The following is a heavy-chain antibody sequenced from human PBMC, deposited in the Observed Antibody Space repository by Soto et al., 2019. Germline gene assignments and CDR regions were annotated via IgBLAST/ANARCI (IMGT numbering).Heavy chain of an antibody. CDR3: ANSRYCSSTSCYSGFDY. CDR2: ISYDGSNK. D-gene: IGHD2-2*01. V-gene: IGHV3-30*18. CDR1: GFTFSSCG. Sequence: GGSLRLSCAASGFTFSSCGMHWVRQAPGKGLEWVAVISYDGSNKYYADSVKGRFTISRDNSKNTLYLQMNSLRAEDTAVYYCANSRYCSSTSCYSGFDYWGQGTLVTVSS. J-gene: IGHJ4*02.